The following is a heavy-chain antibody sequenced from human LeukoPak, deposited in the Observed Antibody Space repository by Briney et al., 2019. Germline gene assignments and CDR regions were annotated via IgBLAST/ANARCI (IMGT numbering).Heavy chain of an antibody. D-gene: IGHD6-13*01. Sequence: SETLSLACTVSGGSISSSSYYWGWIRQPPGKGLEWIGSIYYSGSTYYNPSLKSRVTISIDTSKNQFSLKLSSVTAADTAVYFCARVAAAGNYYFDYWGQGTLVTVSS. V-gene: IGHV4-39*07. CDR1: GGSISSSSYY. CDR3: ARVAAAGNYYFDY. CDR2: IYYSGST. J-gene: IGHJ4*02.